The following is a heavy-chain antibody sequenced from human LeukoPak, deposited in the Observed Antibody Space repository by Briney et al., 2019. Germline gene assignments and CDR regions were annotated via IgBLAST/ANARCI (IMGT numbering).Heavy chain of an antibody. J-gene: IGHJ3*02. CDR1: GYTFTAYY. D-gene: IGHD5-12*01. CDR3: ARESKWHSNDAFDI. Sequence: GASVKVSCKASGYTFTAYYIHWVRQAPGQGLEWMGWINPNSGGTNFAQKFQDRVTMTRDTSISTAYMELSSLTSDDTAVYYCARESKWHSNDAFDIWGQGTMVTVSS. V-gene: IGHV1-2*02. CDR2: INPNSGGT.